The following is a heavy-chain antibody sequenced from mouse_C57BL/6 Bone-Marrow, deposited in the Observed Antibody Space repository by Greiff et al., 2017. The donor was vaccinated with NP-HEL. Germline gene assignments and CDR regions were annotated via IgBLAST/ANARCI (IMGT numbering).Heavy chain of an antibody. V-gene: IGHV1-82*01. J-gene: IGHJ2*01. CDR1: GYAFSSSW. CDR3: ARYTIVTEYYFDY. D-gene: IGHD2-5*01. CDR2: IYPGDGDT. Sequence: QVQLQQSGPELVKPGASVKISCKASGYAFSSSWMNWVKQRPGKGLEWIGRIYPGDGDTNYNGKFKGKATLTADKSSSTAYMQLSSLTSEDSAVYFCARYTIVTEYYFDYWGQGTTLTVSS.